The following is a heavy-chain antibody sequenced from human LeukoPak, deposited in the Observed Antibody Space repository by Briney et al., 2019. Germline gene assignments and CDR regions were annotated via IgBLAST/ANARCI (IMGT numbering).Heavy chain of an antibody. CDR3: AKAISPYCSGGSCYSGLFDY. CDR2: ISGSVGST. Sequence: GGSLRLSCAASGFTFSRYAMSWVRQAPGKGLEWDSAISGSVGSTYYADSVKGRFTISRDNSKNTLYLQMNSLRAEDTAVYYCAKAISPYCSGGSCYSGLFDYWGQGTLVTVSS. V-gene: IGHV3-23*01. CDR1: GFTFSRYA. D-gene: IGHD2-15*01. J-gene: IGHJ4*02.